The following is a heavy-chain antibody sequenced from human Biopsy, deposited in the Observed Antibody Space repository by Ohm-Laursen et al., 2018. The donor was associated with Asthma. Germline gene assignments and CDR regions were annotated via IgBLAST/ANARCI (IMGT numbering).Heavy chain of an antibody. J-gene: IGHJ6*02. CDR3: ARGYSGTDRIVYYYSGLEV. V-gene: IGHV1-69*13. CDR2: LIPVLGTP. CDR1: GYALNKLS. D-gene: IGHD5-12*01. Sequence: GASVKVSCKVTGYALNKLSIHWVRQAPGKGLEWMGGLIPVLGTPDHAQMFEGRVTITADESTSTAYMELSSLRSEDTAVHYCARGYSGTDRIVYYYSGLEVWGQGTTVTVSS.